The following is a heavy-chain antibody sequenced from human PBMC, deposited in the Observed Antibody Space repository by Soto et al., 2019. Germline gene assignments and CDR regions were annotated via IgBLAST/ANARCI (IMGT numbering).Heavy chain of an antibody. J-gene: IGHJ1*01. CDR2: ISGSGGST. CDR1: GFTFSSYA. V-gene: IGHV3-23*01. D-gene: IGHD2-15*01. Sequence: GGSLRLSCAASGFTFSSYAMSWVRQAPGKGLEWVSAISGSGGSTYYADSVKGRFTISRDNSKNTLYLQMNSLRAEDTAVYYCAKRAGCSGGSCYSAEYFQHWGQGTLVTVSS. CDR3: AKRAGCSGGSCYSAEYFQH.